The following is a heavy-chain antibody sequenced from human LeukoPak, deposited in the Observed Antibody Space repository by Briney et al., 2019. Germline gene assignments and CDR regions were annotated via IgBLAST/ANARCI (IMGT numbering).Heavy chain of an antibody. CDR2: INPNSGGT. V-gene: IGHV1-2*04. CDR1: GYTFTGYY. J-gene: IGHJ4*02. Sequence: ASVKVSCKASGYTFTGYYMHWVRQAPGQGLEWMGWINPNSGGTNYAQKFQGWVTMTRDTSISTAYMELRQLRSDDTAVYYCARDGGYCSSTSCSEYFDYWGQGTLVTVSS. CDR3: ARDGGYCSSTSCSEYFDY. D-gene: IGHD2-2*01.